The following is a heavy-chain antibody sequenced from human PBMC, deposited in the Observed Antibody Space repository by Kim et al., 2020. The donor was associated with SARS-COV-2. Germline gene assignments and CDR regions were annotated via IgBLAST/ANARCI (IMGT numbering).Heavy chain of an antibody. J-gene: IGHJ3*02. V-gene: IGHV3-30*04. D-gene: IGHD3-9*01. CDR2: ISYDGSNK. CDR1: GFTFSSYA. Sequence: GGSLRLSCAASGFTFSSYAMHWVRQAPGKGLEWVAVISYDGSNKYYADSVKGRFTISRDNSKNTLYLQMNSLRAEDTAVYYCARAGAGHFDWLFQTHAFDIWGKGTIVTVSS. CDR3: ARAGAGHFDWLFQTHAFDI.